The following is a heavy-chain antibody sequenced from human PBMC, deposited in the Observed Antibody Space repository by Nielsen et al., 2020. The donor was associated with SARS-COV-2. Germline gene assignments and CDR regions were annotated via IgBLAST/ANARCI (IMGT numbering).Heavy chain of an antibody. CDR3: ANGHPYSSGWRHNFDY. Sequence: GEPLKISCAASGFTFSSYAMSWVRQAPGKGLEWVSAISGSGGSTYYADSVKGRFTISRDNSKNTLYLQMNSLRAEDTAVYYCANGHPYSSGWRHNFDYWGQGTLVTVSS. CDR1: GFTFSSYA. V-gene: IGHV3-23*01. D-gene: IGHD6-19*01. J-gene: IGHJ4*02. CDR2: ISGSGGST.